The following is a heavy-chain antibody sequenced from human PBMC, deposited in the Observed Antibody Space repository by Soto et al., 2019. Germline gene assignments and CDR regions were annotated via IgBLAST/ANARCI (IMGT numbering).Heavy chain of an antibody. Sequence: GGSLRLSCAGSGFTFGDYWFQWVRQVPGKGLLWVSHINGDGSDTKYADSVKGRFTISKDNAKNTLWLQMTGLRGDDTAVYYCARVRGGSGGAGDPLDLWGQGTLVTVSS. D-gene: IGHD2-15*01. CDR2: INGDGSDT. CDR1: GFTFGDYW. CDR3: ARVRGGSGGAGDPLDL. V-gene: IGHV3-74*03. J-gene: IGHJ5*02.